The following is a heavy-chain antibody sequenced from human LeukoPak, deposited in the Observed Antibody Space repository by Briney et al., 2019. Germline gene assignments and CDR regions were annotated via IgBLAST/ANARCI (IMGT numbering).Heavy chain of an antibody. CDR3: ARGEAYMDV. Sequence: GGSLRLSCAASGFTFSSYGMHWVRQAPGKGLEWVAVISYDGSNKYYADSVKGRFTISRDNSKNTLYLQMNSLRAEDTAVYYCARGEAYMDVWGKGTTVTVSS. V-gene: IGHV3-30*03. J-gene: IGHJ6*03. CDR2: ISYDGSNK. CDR1: GFTFSSYG.